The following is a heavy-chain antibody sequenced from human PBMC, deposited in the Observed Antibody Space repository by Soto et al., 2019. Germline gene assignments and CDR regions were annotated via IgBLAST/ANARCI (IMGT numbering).Heavy chain of an antibody. CDR2: IIHSGTT. CDR3: ARGYYDFWSGFPSMDV. D-gene: IGHD3-3*01. CDR1: GESFTGYY. Sequence: PSETLSLTCAVYGESFTGYYWSWIRQPPGAGLEWIGEIIHSGTTNYNPSLKSRVIISVDTSKNQFSLKLSSVTAADTAVFYCARGYYDFWSGFPSMDVWGKGTTVTVSS. V-gene: IGHV4-34*12. J-gene: IGHJ6*03.